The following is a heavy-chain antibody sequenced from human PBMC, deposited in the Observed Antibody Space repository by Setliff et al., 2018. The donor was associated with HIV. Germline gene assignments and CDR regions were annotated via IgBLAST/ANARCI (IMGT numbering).Heavy chain of an antibody. Sequence: ASVKVSCKGSGYTYTAYGFIWVRQAPGQGLGWVGWISCYNGHTKFPQKFQDRVTMTTDTSTTTAYLEVRGLKSDDTAIYYCARTDPFEEGSGPFDYWGQGTLVTVSS. CDR3: ARTDPFEEGSGPFDY. CDR2: ISCYNGHT. J-gene: IGHJ4*02. CDR1: GYTYTAYG. V-gene: IGHV1-18*01.